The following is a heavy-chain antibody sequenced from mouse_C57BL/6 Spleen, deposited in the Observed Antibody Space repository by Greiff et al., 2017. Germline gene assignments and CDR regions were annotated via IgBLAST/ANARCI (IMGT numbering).Heavy chain of an antibody. CDR2: IAPSDSYT. CDR1: GYTFTSYW. J-gene: IGHJ4*01. D-gene: IGHD1-1*01. V-gene: IGHV1-69*01. CDR3: ARYGSSRNYYAMDY. Sequence: QVQLQQPGAELVMPGASVKLSCKASGYTFTSYWMHWVKQRPGQGLEWIGEIAPSDSYTNYNQKFKGKSTLTVDKSSSTAYMQLSSLTSEDSAVYCCARYGSSRNYYAMDYWGQGTSVTVSS.